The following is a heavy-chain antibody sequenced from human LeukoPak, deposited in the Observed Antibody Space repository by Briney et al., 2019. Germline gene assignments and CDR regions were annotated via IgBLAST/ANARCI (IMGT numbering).Heavy chain of an antibody. Sequence: SETPSLTCTVSGGSISSYYWSWIRQPPGKGPEWIGYIYYSGSTNYNPSLKSRVTISVDTSKNQFSLKLSSVTAADTAVYYCARVAHPRDSSGYYLDYWGQGTLVTVSS. CDR1: GGSISSYY. V-gene: IGHV4-59*01. CDR2: IYYSGST. CDR3: ARVAHPRDSSGYYLDY. J-gene: IGHJ4*02. D-gene: IGHD3-22*01.